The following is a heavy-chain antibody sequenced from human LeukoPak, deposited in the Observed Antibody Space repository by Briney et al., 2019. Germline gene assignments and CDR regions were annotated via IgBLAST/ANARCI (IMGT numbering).Heavy chain of an antibody. V-gene: IGHV3-48*03. CDR1: GFTFNTYE. D-gene: IGHD4-23*01. CDR2: ISGGGETR. J-gene: IGHJ4*02. Sequence: GGSLRLSCAASGFTFNTYEMNWVRHAPGKGLEWVSYISGGGETRYYADSVKGRFTISRDNGKNSLYLQMNSLRVEDTAVYYCARDASGGNLPFDYWGQGTPVTVSS. CDR3: ARDASGGNLPFDY.